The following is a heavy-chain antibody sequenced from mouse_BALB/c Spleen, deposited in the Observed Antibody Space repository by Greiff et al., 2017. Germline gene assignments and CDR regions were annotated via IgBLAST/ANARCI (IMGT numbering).Heavy chain of an antibody. V-gene: IGHV1S81*02. J-gene: IGHJ4*01. CDR1: GYTFTSYW. CDR2: INPSNGRT. CDR3: ARGSTTATGAMDY. D-gene: IGHD1-2*01. Sequence: QVQLQQPGAELVKPGASVKLSCKASGYTFTSYWMHWVKQRPGQGLEWIGEINPSNGRTNYNEKFKSKATLTVDKSSSTAYMQLSSLTSEDSAVYYCARGSTTATGAMDYRGQGTSVTVSS.